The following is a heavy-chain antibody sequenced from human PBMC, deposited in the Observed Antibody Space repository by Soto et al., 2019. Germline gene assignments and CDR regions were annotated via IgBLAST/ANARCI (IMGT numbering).Heavy chain of an antibody. CDR1: GGSISSGGYY. D-gene: IGHD4-17*01. V-gene: IGHV4-31*03. J-gene: IGHJ3*02. CDR2: IYYSGST. Sequence: QVQLQESGPGLVKPSQTLSLTCTVSGGSISSGGYYWSWIRQHPGKGLEWIGYIYYSGSTYYNPALKSRVTISVDTSKNQCSLKLSAVTAADTAVYYCARDFATVTTGSLDAFDIWGQGTMVTVSS. CDR3: ARDFATVTTGSLDAFDI.